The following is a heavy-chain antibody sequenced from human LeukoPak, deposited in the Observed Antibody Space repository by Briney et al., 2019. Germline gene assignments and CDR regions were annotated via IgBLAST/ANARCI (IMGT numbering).Heavy chain of an antibody. CDR1: GFTFSDYY. D-gene: IGHD1-26*01. J-gene: IGHJ4*02. Sequence: GGSLRLSCAASGFTFSDYYMSWIRQAPGKGLEWVSAISSSSSYIYYADSVKGRFTISRDNAKNSLYLQMNSLRAEDTAVYYCARDKNSGSLLGRQGTHFDYWGQGTLVTVSS. CDR3: ARDKNSGSLLGRQGTHFDY. CDR2: ISSSSSYI. V-gene: IGHV3-11*06.